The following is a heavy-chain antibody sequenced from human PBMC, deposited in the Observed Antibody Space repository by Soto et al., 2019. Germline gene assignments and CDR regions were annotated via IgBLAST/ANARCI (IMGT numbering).Heavy chain of an antibody. CDR1: GYTFTNYD. J-gene: IGHJ4*02. D-gene: IGHD2-15*01. V-gene: IGHV1-8*01. CDR3: ASFCSGGSCYSY. CDR2: MNPYSGNT. Sequence: ASVKVSCKASGYTFTNYDINWVRQAPGQGLEWMGWMNPYSGNTGYAQKFQGRVTMTRDTSRNTAYMELSSLKSEDMAVYYCASFCSGGSCYSYWGQGTLVTVSS.